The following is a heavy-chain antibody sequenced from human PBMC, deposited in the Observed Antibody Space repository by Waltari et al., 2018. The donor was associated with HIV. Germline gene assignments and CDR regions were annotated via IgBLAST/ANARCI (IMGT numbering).Heavy chain of an antibody. CDR1: GGSFSGYY. D-gene: IGHD6-13*01. CDR3: ARGGLYSSSPGDSSSWRVSWFDP. CDR2: INHGGSP. V-gene: IGHV4-34*01. Sequence: QVQLQQWGAGLLKPSETLSLTCAVYGGSFSGYYWSWIRQPPGKGLEWIGEINHGGSPNYNPPLKIRVTISVDTSKNAFSLKLSSVTAADTAVYYCARGGLYSSSPGDSSSWRVSWFDPWGQGTLVTVSS. J-gene: IGHJ5*02.